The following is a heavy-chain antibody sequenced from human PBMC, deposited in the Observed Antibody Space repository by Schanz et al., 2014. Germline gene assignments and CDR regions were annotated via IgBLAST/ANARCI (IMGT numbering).Heavy chain of an antibody. CDR2: VFPNGIT. Sequence: QVQLQESGPGLLKPSETLSLTCTVSGGSIRSGTYYWSWIRQPAGKALEWVGRVFPNGITNYNPSLKRRVPISLDTSKNHFSLTLTSLTAADTAVYYCARDTTWRLDLWGRGTLVTVSS. V-gene: IGHV4-61*02. J-gene: IGHJ2*01. CDR1: GGSIRSGTYY. CDR3: ARDTTWRLDL. D-gene: IGHD1-1*01.